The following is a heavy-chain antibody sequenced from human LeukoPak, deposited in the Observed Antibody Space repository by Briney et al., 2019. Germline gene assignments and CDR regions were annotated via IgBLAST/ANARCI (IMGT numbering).Heavy chain of an antibody. V-gene: IGHV3-53*01. CDR2: IYSGGST. J-gene: IGHJ3*02. CDR1: GFTVSSNY. D-gene: IGHD1-26*01. Sequence: GGSLRLSCTVSGFTVSSNYMSWVRQAPGKGLEWVSIIYSGGSTFYADSVKGRFTISRDNSKNTLYLQMNSLRAEDTAVYYCARGGSYLSAFDIWGQGTMVTVSS. CDR3: ARGGSYLSAFDI.